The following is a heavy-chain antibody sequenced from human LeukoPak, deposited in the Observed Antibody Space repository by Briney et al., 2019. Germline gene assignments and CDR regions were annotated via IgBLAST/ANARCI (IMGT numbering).Heavy chain of an antibody. CDR3: ARHFDGPHPEGNSRLKWFDP. CDR1: VASIRSYY. D-gene: IGHD1-1*01. V-gene: IGHV4-59*08. Sequence: SETLSLTCTVSVASIRSYYSSWIPQPPGEGLEWIGCIYDSGTTSYNPSLKSRVTISMDTSKNQLSLKLSSVTAADTAVFYCARHFDGPHPEGNSRLKWFDPWGQGTLATVSS. J-gene: IGHJ5*02. CDR2: IYDSGTT.